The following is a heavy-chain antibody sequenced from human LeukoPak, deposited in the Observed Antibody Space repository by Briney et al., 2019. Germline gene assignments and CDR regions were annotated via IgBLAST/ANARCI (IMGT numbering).Heavy chain of an antibody. D-gene: IGHD6-13*01. Sequence: SETLSLTCTVSGGSIGSSSYYWGWIRQPPGKGLEWIGSIYYSGSTYYNPSLKSRVTISVDTSKNQFSLKLSSVTAADTAVYYCARQHRSWRYYFDYWGQGTLVTVSS. CDR3: ARQHRSWRYYFDY. CDR1: GGSIGSSSYY. V-gene: IGHV4-39*01. J-gene: IGHJ4*02. CDR2: IYYSGST.